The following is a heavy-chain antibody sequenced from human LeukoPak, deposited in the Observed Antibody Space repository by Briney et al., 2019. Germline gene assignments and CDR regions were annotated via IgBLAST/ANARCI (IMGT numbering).Heavy chain of an antibody. CDR3: ARGGYGDYRTNWFDP. J-gene: IGHJ5*02. Sequence: GRSLRLSCAASGFTFSSYAMHWVRQAPGKGLEWVAVISYDGSNKYYADSVKGRFTISRDNSKNTLYLQMNSLRAEDTAVYYCARGGYGDYRTNWFDPWGQGTLVTVSS. V-gene: IGHV3-30-3*01. D-gene: IGHD4-17*01. CDR1: GFTFSSYA. CDR2: ISYDGSNK.